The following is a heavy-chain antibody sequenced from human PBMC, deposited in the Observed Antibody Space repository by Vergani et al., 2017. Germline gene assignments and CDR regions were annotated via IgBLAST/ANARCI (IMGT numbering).Heavy chain of an antibody. CDR2: VYWNDEK. CDR3: EHGLDYCDWDAAFDV. CDR1: GFSLTNGGEG. V-gene: IGHV2-5*01. D-gene: IGHD3-22*01. Sequence: QITLRESGPTLVKPTQTLTLTCTFSGFSLTNGGEGVGWIRQPPGRALEWLVFVYWNDEKNYNPSLKSRVPITKDTSKNEMILTMATMDPMDTATDYYEHGLDYCDWDAAFDVWGPGTMVTVSS. J-gene: IGHJ3*01.